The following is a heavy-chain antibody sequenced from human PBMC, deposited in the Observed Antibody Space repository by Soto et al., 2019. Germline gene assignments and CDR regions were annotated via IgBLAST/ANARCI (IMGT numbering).Heavy chain of an antibody. CDR3: ARLFMVRGVIFFDY. CDR1: GGSISSSSYY. D-gene: IGHD3-10*01. Sequence: PSETLSLTCTVSGGSISSSSYYWGWIRQSPGKGLEWIGSIYYSGSTYYNPSLKSRVTISVDTSKNQFSLKLSSVTAADTAVYYCARLFMVRGVIFFDYWGQGTLVTVSS. V-gene: IGHV4-39*01. J-gene: IGHJ4*02. CDR2: IYYSGST.